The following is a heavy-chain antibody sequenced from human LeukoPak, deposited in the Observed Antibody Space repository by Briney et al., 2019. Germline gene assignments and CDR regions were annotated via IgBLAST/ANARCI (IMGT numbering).Heavy chain of an antibody. Sequence: ASVKVSCKASGGTFSSYTISWVRQAPGQGLEWMGRIVPILGIANYAQKFQGRVTITADKSTSTAYMELSSLRSEDTAVYYCARDYCDSSGYSLDYWGQGTLVTVSS. CDR2: IVPILGIA. CDR3: ARDYCDSSGYSLDY. V-gene: IGHV1-69*04. J-gene: IGHJ4*02. CDR1: GGTFSSYT. D-gene: IGHD3-22*01.